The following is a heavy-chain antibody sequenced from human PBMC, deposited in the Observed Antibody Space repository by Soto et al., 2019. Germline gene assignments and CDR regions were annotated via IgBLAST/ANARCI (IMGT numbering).Heavy chain of an antibody. CDR1: GGSISSTNYL. V-gene: IGHV4-30-4*01. CDR2: ILYSWSA. D-gene: IGHD2-15*01. J-gene: IGHJ3*01. Sequence: QVQLQESGPGLVKPSQTLSLTCTVSGGSISSTNYLWSWVRQPPGKGLEWIGHILYSWSAYYNPFLKSRVTISVDTSKNQSFLKLNSVTAADTAVYYWARVVIAATPGADAFDLWGQGTMLTVSS. CDR3: ARVVIAATPGADAFDL.